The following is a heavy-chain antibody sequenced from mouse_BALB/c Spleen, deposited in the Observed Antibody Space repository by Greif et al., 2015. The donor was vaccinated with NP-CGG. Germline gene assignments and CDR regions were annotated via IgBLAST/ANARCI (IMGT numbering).Heavy chain of an antibody. V-gene: IGHV14-3*02. CDR2: IDPANGNT. J-gene: IGHJ4*01. D-gene: IGHD4-1*01. Sequence: VQLQQSGAELVKPGASVKLSCTASGFNIKDTYMHWVKQRPEQGLEWIGRIDPANGNTKYDPKFQGKATITADTSSNTAYLQLSSLTSEDTAVYCCARRDWDGAAMDYWGQGTSVTVSS. CDR3: ARRDWDGAAMDY. CDR1: GFNIKDTY.